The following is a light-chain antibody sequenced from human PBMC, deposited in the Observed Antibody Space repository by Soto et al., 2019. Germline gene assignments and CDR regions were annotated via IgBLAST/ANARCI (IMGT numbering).Light chain of an antibody. Sequence: DIQMTQSPSTLSASVGDRVTITCRASQSISSWLAWYQQKPGKAPKLLIYKASSLESGVPSRFSGSGSCAEYTLTISSLQPDDFATYYYQQYNSLWSFGQGTKVDIK. CDR1: QSISSW. V-gene: IGKV1-5*03. J-gene: IGKJ1*01. CDR2: KAS. CDR3: QQYNSLWS.